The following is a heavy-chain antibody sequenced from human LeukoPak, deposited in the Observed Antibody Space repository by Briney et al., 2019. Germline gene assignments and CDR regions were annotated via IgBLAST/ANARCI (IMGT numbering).Heavy chain of an antibody. D-gene: IGHD2-21*01. Sequence: GGSLRLSCAASGFTFSSYDMNWVRQAPGKGLEWISYISTRGDTIYYADSVKGRFTISRDNAKNSLYLQMNSLGAEDTAVYYCARDRSVVYFDYWGQGTLVTVST. CDR3: ARDRSVVYFDY. CDR2: ISTRGDTI. J-gene: IGHJ4*02. CDR1: GFTFSSYD. V-gene: IGHV3-48*03.